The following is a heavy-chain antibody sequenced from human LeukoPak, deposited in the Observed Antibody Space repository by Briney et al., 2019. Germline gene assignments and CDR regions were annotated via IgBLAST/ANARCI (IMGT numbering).Heavy chain of an antibody. CDR2: ISSTASPT. Sequence: GGSLRLSCAASGFSFSTYSMTWVRQAPGKGLEWIAYISSTASPTYYADSVKGRFTVSRDDAKHSLYLQMNSLGDEDTAVYYCTRAVWLIRKIDYWGQGTLVTVSS. CDR1: GFSFSTYS. J-gene: IGHJ4*02. V-gene: IGHV3-48*02. CDR3: TRAVWLIRKIDY. D-gene: IGHD3-22*01.